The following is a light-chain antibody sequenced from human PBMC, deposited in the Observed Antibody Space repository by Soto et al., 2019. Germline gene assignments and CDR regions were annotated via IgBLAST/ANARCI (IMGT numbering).Light chain of an antibody. Sequence: DIVMTQSPLSLPVTPGEPASISCRSSQSLLHSNGYNYLDWYLQKPGQSPQLLIYLGSNRASGVPGRCSGSGSGTYFTLKISRVEADDVGVYYCMQALQAPWTVGQGTKVEIK. V-gene: IGKV2-28*01. CDR1: QSLLHSNGYNY. CDR3: MQALQAPWT. J-gene: IGKJ1*01. CDR2: LGS.